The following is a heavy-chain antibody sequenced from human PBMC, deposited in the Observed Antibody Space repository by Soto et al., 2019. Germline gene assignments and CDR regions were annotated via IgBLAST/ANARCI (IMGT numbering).Heavy chain of an antibody. Sequence: GASVKVSCKASGYTFTGYYMHWVRQAPGQGLEWMGWINPNSGGTNYAQKFQGRVTMTRDTSISTAYMELSRLRSDDTAVYYCAREGGGIAAAGAGNDAFDIWGQGTMVTVSS. V-gene: IGHV1-2*02. CDR1: GYTFTGYY. CDR2: INPNSGGT. J-gene: IGHJ3*02. D-gene: IGHD6-13*01. CDR3: AREGGGIAAAGAGNDAFDI.